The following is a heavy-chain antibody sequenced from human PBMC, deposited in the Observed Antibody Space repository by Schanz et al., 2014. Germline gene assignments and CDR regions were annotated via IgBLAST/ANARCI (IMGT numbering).Heavy chain of an antibody. V-gene: IGHV3-11*01. CDR3: ARENLNWEAFDI. D-gene: IGHD7-27*01. CDR1: GFIFNDYY. J-gene: IGHJ3*02. CDR2: ISRDGTTS. Sequence: QVQLVESGGGLVKPVGSLRLCCAASGFIFNDYYMNWIRQAPGKGLEWLSYISRDGTTSYYADSVKGRFTISRDNAKNSLYLEMTSLRGEDTAVYYCARENLNWEAFDIWGQGTVVTVSS.